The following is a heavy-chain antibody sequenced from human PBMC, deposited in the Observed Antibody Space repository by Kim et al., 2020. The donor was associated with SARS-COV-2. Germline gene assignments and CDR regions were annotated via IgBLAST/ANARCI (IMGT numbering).Heavy chain of an antibody. V-gene: IGHV3-30*18. CDR3: AKDPLFGSGSYRYYGMDV. D-gene: IGHD3-10*01. J-gene: IGHJ6*02. CDR2: ISYDGSNK. Sequence: GGSLRLSCAASGFTFSSYGMHWVRQAPGKGLEWVAVISYDGSNKYYADSVKGRFTISRDNSKNTLYLQMNSLRAEDTAVYYCAKDPLFGSGSYRYYGMDVWGQGTTVTVSS. CDR1: GFTFSSYG.